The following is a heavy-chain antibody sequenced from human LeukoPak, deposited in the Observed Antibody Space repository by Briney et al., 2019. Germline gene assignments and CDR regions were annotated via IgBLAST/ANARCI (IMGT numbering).Heavy chain of an antibody. CDR3: ARVNWNEYIRHNWFDP. D-gene: IGHD1-1*01. J-gene: IGHJ5*02. Sequence: SETLSLTCAVYVGSFSGYYWSWIRQSPGKGLEWIGEINDSGSTNYNPSLKSRVTISVDTSKNQFSLKLSSVTAADTAMYYCARVNWNEYIRHNWFDPWGQGNLVTVSP. CDR1: VGSFSGYY. CDR2: INDSGST. V-gene: IGHV4-34*01.